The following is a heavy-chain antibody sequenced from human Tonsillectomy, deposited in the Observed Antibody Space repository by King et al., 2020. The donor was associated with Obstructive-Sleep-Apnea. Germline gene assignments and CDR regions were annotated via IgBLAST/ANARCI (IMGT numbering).Heavy chain of an antibody. V-gene: IGHV3-9*01. Sequence: QLVQSGGGLVQPGRSLRLSCAASGFTFDDYAMHWVRQGPGKGLEWVSGINWNSVSIGYADSVKGRFTISRDNAKNSLYLQMNSLRAEDTALYYCAKDRSSGWYGPLDSWGQGTLVTVSS. D-gene: IGHD6-19*01. CDR2: INWNSVSI. CDR1: GFTFDDYA. J-gene: IGHJ4*02. CDR3: AKDRSSGWYGPLDS.